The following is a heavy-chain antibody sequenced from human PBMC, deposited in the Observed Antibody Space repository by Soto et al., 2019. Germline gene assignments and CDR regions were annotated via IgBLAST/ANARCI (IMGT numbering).Heavy chain of an antibody. Sequence: PSETLSLTCTVSGGSISSGDYYWSWIRQPPGKGLEWIGYIYYSGSTYYNPSLKSRVTISVDTSKNQFSLKLSSVTAADTAVYYCARGDNWNLDAFDIWGQGTTVTVSS. V-gene: IGHV4-30-4*01. CDR1: GGSISSGDYY. CDR2: IYYSGST. J-gene: IGHJ3*02. D-gene: IGHD1-20*01. CDR3: ARGDNWNLDAFDI.